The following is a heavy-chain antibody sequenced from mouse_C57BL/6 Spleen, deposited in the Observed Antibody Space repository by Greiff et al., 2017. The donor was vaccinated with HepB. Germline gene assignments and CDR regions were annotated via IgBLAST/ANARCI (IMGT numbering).Heavy chain of an antibody. CDR1: GFTFSDAW. D-gene: IGHD2-5*01. CDR2: IRNKANNHAT. Sequence: EVKLVESGGGLVQPGGSMKLSCAASGFTFSDAWMDWVRQSPEKGLEWVAEIRNKANNHATYYAESVKGRFTISRDDSKSSVYLQMNSLRAEDTGIYYCTRPPYSNYAWFAYWGQGTLVTVSA. J-gene: IGHJ3*01. V-gene: IGHV6-6*01. CDR3: TRPPYSNYAWFAY.